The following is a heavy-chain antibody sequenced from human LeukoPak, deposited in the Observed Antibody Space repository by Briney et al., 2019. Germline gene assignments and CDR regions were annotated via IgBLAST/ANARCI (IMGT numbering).Heavy chain of an antibody. CDR2: INHSGST. CDR3: ARGLFWFGEAFYMDV. V-gene: IGHV4-34*01. Sequence: SETLSLTCAVYGGSFSGYYWSWIRQPPGKGLEWIGEINHSGSTNYNPSLKSRVTISVDTSKNQFSLKLSSVTAADTAVYYCARGLFWFGEAFYMDVWGKGTTVTISS. CDR1: GGSFSGYY. D-gene: IGHD3-10*01. J-gene: IGHJ6*03.